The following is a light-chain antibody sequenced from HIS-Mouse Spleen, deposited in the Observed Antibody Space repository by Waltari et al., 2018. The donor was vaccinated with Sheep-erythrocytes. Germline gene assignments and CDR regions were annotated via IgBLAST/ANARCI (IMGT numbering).Light chain of an antibody. CDR1: KLGDKY. CDR3: QAWDSSTAV. CDR2: QDS. J-gene: IGLJ2*01. V-gene: IGLV3-1*01. Sequence: SYELTQPPSVSVSPGQTDSIPCSGDKLGDKYAYWYQQKPGQSPVLVIYQDSKRPSGIPERFSGSNSGNTATLTISGTQAMDEADYYCQAWDSSTAVFGGGTKLTVL.